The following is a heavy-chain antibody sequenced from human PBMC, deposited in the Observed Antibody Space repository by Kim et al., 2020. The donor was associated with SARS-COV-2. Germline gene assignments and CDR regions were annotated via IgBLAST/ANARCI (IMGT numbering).Heavy chain of an antibody. Sequence: ADSVKGRFNISRDNSQNTLYLQMNSLRAEDTAVYYCAKDGHDTDYYYFLDVWGKGTTVTVSS. CDR3: AKDGHDTDYYYFLDV. V-gene: IGHV3-23*01. J-gene: IGHJ6*03. D-gene: IGHD1-1*01.